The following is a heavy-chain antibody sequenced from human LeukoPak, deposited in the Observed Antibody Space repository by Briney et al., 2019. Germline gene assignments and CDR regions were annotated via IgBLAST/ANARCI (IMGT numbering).Heavy chain of an antibody. J-gene: IGHJ5*02. D-gene: IGHD3-10*01. CDR1: GYTFTGYY. CDR2: MNPNSGNT. Sequence: GASVKVSCKASGYTFTGYYMHWVRQAPGQGLEWMGWMNPNSGNTGYAQKFQGRVTMTRNTSISTAYMELSSLRSEDTAVYYCARGRLTMVQGVITNWFDPWGQGTLVTVSS. V-gene: IGHV1-8*02. CDR3: ARGRLTMVQGVITNWFDP.